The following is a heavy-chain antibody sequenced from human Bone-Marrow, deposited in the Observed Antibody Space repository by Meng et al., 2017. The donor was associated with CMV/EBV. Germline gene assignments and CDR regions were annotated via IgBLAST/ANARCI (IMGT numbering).Heavy chain of an antibody. CDR2: IYSGGST. Sequence: GESLKISCAASGFTVSSNYMSWVRQAPGKGLEWVSVIYSGGSTYYADSAKGRFTISRDNSKDTLFLQMNSLRVEDTAIYYCARDHYDFWSGYFYYWGQGILVTVSS. D-gene: IGHD3-3*01. CDR1: GFTVSSNY. J-gene: IGHJ4*02. V-gene: IGHV3-66*02. CDR3: ARDHYDFWSGYFYY.